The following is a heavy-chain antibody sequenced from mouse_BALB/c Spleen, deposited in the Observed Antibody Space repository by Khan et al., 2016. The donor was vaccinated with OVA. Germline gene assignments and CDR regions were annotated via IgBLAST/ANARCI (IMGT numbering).Heavy chain of an antibody. J-gene: IGHJ4*01. V-gene: IGHV9-3-1*01. CDR1: GYTFANYG. D-gene: IGHD2-10*01. CDR3: ARPPYFSYVMVY. Sequence: QIQLVQSGPELKKPGETVKISCKTSGYTFANYGMNWVRQAPGKGLKWMGWINTYTGESTYPDDFKGRFAFSLETSASTAYSKINNLKNEDTATYFCARPPYFSYVMVYWGQGTSVTVSS. CDR2: INTYTGES.